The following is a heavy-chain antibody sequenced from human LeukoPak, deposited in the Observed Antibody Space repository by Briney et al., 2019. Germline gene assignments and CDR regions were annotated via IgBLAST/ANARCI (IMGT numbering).Heavy chain of an antibody. CDR2: IYSGGST. CDR1: GFTVSSNY. V-gene: IGHV3-53*01. D-gene: IGHD3-22*01. Sequence: GSLRLSCAASGFTVSSNYMSWVRQAPGKGLEWVSVIYSGGSTYYADSVKGRFTISRDNSKNTLYLQMNSLRAEDTAVYYCATSSHSYYYDSSGYMAFDYWGQGTLVTVSS. J-gene: IGHJ4*02. CDR3: ATSSHSYYYDSSGYMAFDY.